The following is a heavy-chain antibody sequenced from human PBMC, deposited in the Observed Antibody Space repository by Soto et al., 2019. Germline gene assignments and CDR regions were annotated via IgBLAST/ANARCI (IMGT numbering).Heavy chain of an antibody. V-gene: IGHV4-30-4*01. CDR2: MSYSGST. D-gene: IGHD3-16*01. J-gene: IGHJ6*02. Sequence: QVRLQESGPGLVKPSQTLSLTCSVSGVSISSADFYWSWIRQPPGKALEWLGDMSYSGSTYYNPSLQRRITMSLDTDKNPFSLTMTSLTAADKAVYFCSRGTIDYVDHSRSGYGCDVWGQGTAVSVSS. CDR1: GVSISSADFY. CDR3: SRGTIDYVDHSRSGYGCDV.